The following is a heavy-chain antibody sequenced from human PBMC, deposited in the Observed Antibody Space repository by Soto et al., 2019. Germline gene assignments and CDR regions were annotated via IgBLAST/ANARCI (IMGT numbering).Heavy chain of an antibody. Sequence: QVQLVESGGGLVKPGGSLRLSCAASGFTFSDYFMSWIRQAPGKGLEWVSYISSSGSTIYYADSVKGRFTISRDNAKNSLYLQMNSLRAEDTAVYYCARDRAGLGYCSGGSCYPFYYYYGMDVWGQGTTVTVSS. V-gene: IGHV3-11*01. CDR3: ARDRAGLGYCSGGSCYPFYYYYGMDV. D-gene: IGHD2-15*01. J-gene: IGHJ6*02. CDR1: GFTFSDYF. CDR2: ISSSGSTI.